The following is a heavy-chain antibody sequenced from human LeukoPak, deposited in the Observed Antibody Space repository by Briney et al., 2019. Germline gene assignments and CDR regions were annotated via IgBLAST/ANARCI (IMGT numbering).Heavy chain of an antibody. CDR1: GFTFTNYA. D-gene: IGHD5-24*01. CDR2: IRYDGSKK. CDR3: ARDLDGYNTFDY. J-gene: IGHJ4*02. Sequence: PGGSLTLSCAASGFTFTNYAMHWVRQAPGKGLEWVAVIRYDGSKKYYADSVKGRFTISRDNSKNLVSLQMNSLSAEDAAVYYCARDLDGYNTFDYWGQGTLVTVSS. V-gene: IGHV3-30*04.